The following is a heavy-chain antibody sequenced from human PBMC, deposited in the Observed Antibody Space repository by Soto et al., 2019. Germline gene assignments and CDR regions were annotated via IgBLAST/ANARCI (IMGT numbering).Heavy chain of an antibody. V-gene: IGHV3-15*07. CDR3: TTDGSVGVTQIDY. CDR2: IKSKTDGGTT. D-gene: IGHD3-16*01. CDR1: GFTFSNAW. J-gene: IGHJ4*02. Sequence: EVQLVESGGGLVKPGGSLRLSCAASGFTFSNAWMNWVRQAPGKGLEWVGRIKSKTDGGTTDYAAPVKGRFTISRDDSKNTLYLQMNSLKTEDTAVYYRTTDGSVGVTQIDYCGQGTLVTVSS.